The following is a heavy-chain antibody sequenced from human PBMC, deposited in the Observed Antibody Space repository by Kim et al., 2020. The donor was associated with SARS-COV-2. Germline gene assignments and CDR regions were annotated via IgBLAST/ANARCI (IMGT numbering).Heavy chain of an antibody. V-gene: IGHV4-34*01. CDR1: GGSFSDYY. Sequence: SETLSLTCTVSGGSFSDYYWTWIRQPPGKGLEWIGEVNHSGTTKYDPSLKSRVTISVDSSTNQFSLNLSSVTAADTALYYCAGGRRKKVVAYFYYFGMDVWGQGATVTVSS. J-gene: IGHJ6*02. CDR2: VNHSGTT. D-gene: IGHD2-15*01. CDR3: AGGRRKKVVAYFYYFGMDV.